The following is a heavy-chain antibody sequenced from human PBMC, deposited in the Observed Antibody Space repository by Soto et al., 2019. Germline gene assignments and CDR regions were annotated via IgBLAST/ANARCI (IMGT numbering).Heavy chain of an antibody. J-gene: IGHJ6*03. CDR2: IYSGGST. D-gene: IGHD2-2*01. Sequence: GGSLRLSCAASGFTVSSNYMSWVRQAPGKGLEWVSVIYSGGSTYYADSVKGRFTISRDNAKNSLYLQMNSLRAEDTALYHCARVGNYCSSTSCYLTFYYYYYMDVWGKGTTVTVSS. CDR1: GFTVSSNY. CDR3: ARVGNYCSSTSCYLTFYYYYYMDV. V-gene: IGHV3-53*01.